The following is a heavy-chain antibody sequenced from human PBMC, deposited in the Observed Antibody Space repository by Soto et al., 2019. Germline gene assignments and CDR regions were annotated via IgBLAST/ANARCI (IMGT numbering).Heavy chain of an antibody. Sequence: SETLSLTCTVSGGSISSGDYYWSWIRQPPGRGLEWIGYIYYSGSTYYNPSLKSRVTISVDTSKNQFSLKLSSVTAADTAVYYCARVPRSYYDFWSQPYYGMDVWGQGTTVTVSS. CDR1: GGSISSGDYY. D-gene: IGHD3-3*01. CDR2: IYYSGST. CDR3: ARVPRSYYDFWSQPYYGMDV. V-gene: IGHV4-30-4*01. J-gene: IGHJ6*02.